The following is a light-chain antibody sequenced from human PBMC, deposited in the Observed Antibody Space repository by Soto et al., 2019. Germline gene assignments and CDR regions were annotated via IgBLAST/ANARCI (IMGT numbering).Light chain of an antibody. V-gene: IGLV2-14*01. Sequence: QSALTEPASVSGSPGQSIAISCTGTSSEVGGYSYVSWYQQQPGKAPKLVISDVSTRPAGVSDRFSGSKSGNTASLTISGLQTEDEADYYCASYTTSSPYVFGTGTKVTDL. CDR2: DVS. CDR1: SSEVGGYSY. CDR3: ASYTTSSPYV. J-gene: IGLJ1*01.